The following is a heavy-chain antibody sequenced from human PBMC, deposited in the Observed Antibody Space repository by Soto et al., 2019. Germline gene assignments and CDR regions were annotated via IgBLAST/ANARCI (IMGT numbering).Heavy chain of an antibody. D-gene: IGHD3-10*01. V-gene: IGHV1-8*01. CDR2: MNPNSGNT. Sequence: QVKLVQSGAEVKKPGASVKVSCKASGYTFTCYDINWVRQATGQGLEWMGWMNPNSGNTGYAQKFQGRVTMTRNTSLSTAYWELSSLRSKDTAVYYCARGELLWFGELLRWGQGTLVTVSS. J-gene: IGHJ4*02. CDR1: GYTFTCYD. CDR3: ARGELLWFGELLR.